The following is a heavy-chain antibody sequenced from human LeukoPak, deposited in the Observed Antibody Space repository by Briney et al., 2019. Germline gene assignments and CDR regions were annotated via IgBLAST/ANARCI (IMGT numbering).Heavy chain of an antibody. CDR1: GFTFSSYW. CDR2: IKQDGSEK. CDR3: ARDPTAAGWFDP. J-gene: IGHJ5*02. Sequence: GGSLRLSCAASGFTFSSYWMSWVPQAPGKGLEGVANIKQDGSEKYYVDSVKGRFTISRDNAKNSLYLQMNSLRAEDTAVCYCARDPTAAGWFDPWGQGTLVTVSS. D-gene: IGHD6-25*01. V-gene: IGHV3-7*01.